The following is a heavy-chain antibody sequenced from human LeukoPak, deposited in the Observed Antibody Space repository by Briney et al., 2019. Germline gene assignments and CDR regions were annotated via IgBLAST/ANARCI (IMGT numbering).Heavy chain of an antibody. CDR3: ARGRSGSYSRYFDY. V-gene: IGHV4-34*01. Sequence: SSETLSLTCAVYGGSFSGYYWSWIRQPPGKWLEWIGEINHSGSTNYNPSLKSRVTISVDTSKNQFSLKLSSVTAADTAVYYCARGRSGSYSRYFDYWGQGTLVTVSS. D-gene: IGHD1-26*01. CDR1: GGSFSGYY. J-gene: IGHJ4*02. CDR2: INHSGST.